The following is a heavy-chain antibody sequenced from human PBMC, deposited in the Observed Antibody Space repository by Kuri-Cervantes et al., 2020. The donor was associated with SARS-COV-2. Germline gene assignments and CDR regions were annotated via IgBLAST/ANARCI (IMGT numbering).Heavy chain of an antibody. Sequence: GSLRLSCTVSGGSISSYYWSWIRQPPGKGLEWIGYIYYSGSTNYNPSLKSRVTISVDTSKNQFSLKLSSVTAADTAVYYCSRSRVPAAAALWGQGTMVTVSS. J-gene: IGHJ3*01. CDR1: GGSISSYY. CDR2: IYYSGST. CDR3: SRSRVPAAAAL. V-gene: IGHV4-59*12. D-gene: IGHD2-2*01.